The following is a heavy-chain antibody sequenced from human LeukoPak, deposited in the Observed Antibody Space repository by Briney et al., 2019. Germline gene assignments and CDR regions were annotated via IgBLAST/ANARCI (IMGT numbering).Heavy chain of an antibody. CDR1: GFTFYDYA. D-gene: IGHD4-23*01. CDR2: ISWNSGSI. J-gene: IGHJ4*02. V-gene: IGHV3-9*01. CDR3: AKGISYSGNANYFDY. Sequence: PGGSLTLSWAASGFTFYDYAMHWVRQAPGKGLEWVSGISWNSGSIGYADSVKGRFTISRDNAKNSLYLQMNSLRAEDTALYYCAKGISYSGNANYFDYWGQGTLVTVSS.